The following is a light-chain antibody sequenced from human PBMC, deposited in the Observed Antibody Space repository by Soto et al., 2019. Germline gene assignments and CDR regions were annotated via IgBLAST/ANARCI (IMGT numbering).Light chain of an antibody. CDR2: DAS. CDR3: QQYGSSRWT. Sequence: ILLTXSPGXLXXSXXXXXXXXCRASQSVSGYLAWYQQKPGQAPRLLIYDASTRATGIPARFSGSGSGTDFTLTISRLEPEDFAVYYCQQYGSSRWTFGQGTKVDIK. CDR1: QSVSGY. V-gene: IGKV3-20*01. J-gene: IGKJ1*01.